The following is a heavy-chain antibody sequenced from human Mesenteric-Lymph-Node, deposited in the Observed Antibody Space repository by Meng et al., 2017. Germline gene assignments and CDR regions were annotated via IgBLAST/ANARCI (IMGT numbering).Heavy chain of an antibody. V-gene: IGHV1-69*04. CDR1: GGTFSSYT. Sequence: SVKVSCKASGGTFSSYTISWVRQAPGQGLEWMGRIIPILGIANYAQKFQGRVTITADKSTSTAYMELSSLRSEDTAVYYCAIEDFGCSSTSCYEYYYYYGMDVWGQGTTVTVSS. CDR2: IIPILGIA. J-gene: IGHJ6*02. CDR3: AIEDFGCSSTSCYEYYYYYGMDV. D-gene: IGHD2-2*01.